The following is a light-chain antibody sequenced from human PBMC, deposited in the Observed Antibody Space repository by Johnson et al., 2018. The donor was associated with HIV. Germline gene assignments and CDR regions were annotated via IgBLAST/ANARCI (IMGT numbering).Light chain of an antibody. CDR3: GTWDSSLSVLYV. CDR2: ENN. J-gene: IGLJ1*01. Sequence: QAVLTQPPSVSVAPGQKVTISCSGSSSNIGNNYVSWYQQFPGTAPKLLIYENNKRPSGIPDRFSDSQSGASATLALTGLQPGDEADYYCGTWDSSLSVLYVFGSGTKVIVL. CDR1: SSNIGNNY. V-gene: IGLV1-51*02.